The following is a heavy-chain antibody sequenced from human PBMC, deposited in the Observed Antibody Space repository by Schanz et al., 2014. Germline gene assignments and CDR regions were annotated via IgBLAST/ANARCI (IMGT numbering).Heavy chain of an antibody. CDR3: ARGGGPEDVFDI. CDR2: IIPIHGIV. CDR1: GGTFSTYP. Sequence: QVQLVQSGAEVKKPGSSMTVSCKASGGTFSTYPINWLRQAPGQGLEWMGRIIPIHGIVNYAQRFQGRVRITADKSTSTAYMELSSLRSDDTAVYYCARGGGPEDVFDIWGQGTILTVSS. V-gene: IGHV1-69*02. D-gene: IGHD2-15*01. J-gene: IGHJ3*02.